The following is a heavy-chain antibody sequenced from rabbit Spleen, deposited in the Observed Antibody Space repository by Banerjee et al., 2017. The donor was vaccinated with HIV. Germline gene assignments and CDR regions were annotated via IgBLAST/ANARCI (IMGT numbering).Heavy chain of an antibody. Sequence: QSLEESGGDLVKPGASLTLTCTASGFSFSSSYYMCWVRQAPGKGLEWIACIYAGSSGTTFSASWAKGRFTISRSSSTTVTLQMTSLTAADTATYFCARGYTDYATSRLDLWGQGTLVTVS. J-gene: IGHJ3*01. V-gene: IGHV1S40*01. CDR2: IYAGSSGTT. CDR1: GFSFSSSYY. CDR3: ARGYTDYATSRLDL. D-gene: IGHD6-1*01.